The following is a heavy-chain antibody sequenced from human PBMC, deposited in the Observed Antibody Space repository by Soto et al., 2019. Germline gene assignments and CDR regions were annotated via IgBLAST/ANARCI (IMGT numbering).Heavy chain of an antibody. J-gene: IGHJ6*02. D-gene: IGHD6-13*01. CDR3: ARGYSSSWYRLGYYGMDV. Sequence: QVQLVESGGGVVQPGRSLRLSCAASGFTFSSYGMHWVRQAPGKGLEWVAVIWYDGSNKYYADSVKGRFTISRDNSKNTLYLQMNSLRAEDTAVYYCARGYSSSWYRLGYYGMDVWGQGTTVTVSS. CDR1: GFTFSSYG. CDR2: IWYDGSNK. V-gene: IGHV3-33*01.